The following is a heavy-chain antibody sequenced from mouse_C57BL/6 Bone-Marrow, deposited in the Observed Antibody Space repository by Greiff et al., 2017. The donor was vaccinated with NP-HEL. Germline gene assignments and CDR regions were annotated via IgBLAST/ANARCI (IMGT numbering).Heavy chain of an antibody. J-gene: IGHJ1*03. D-gene: IGHD1-1*01. V-gene: IGHV2-9-1*01. CDR3: ARKKDYGSSYGWYFDV. Sequence: VKVVESGPGLVAPSQSLSITCTVSGFSLTSYAISWVRQPPGKGLEWLGVIWTGGGTNYNSALKSRLSISKDNSKSQVFLKMNSLQTDDTARYYCARKKDYGSSYGWYFDVWGTGTTVTVSS. CDR2: IWTGGGT. CDR1: GFSLTSYA.